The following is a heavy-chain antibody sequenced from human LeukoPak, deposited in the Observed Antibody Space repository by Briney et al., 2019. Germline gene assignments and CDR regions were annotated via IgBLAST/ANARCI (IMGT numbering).Heavy chain of an antibody. V-gene: IGHV4-61*02. CDR2: IYTSGRT. D-gene: IGHD3-16*02. CDR3: ARARVIPASFDD. J-gene: IGHJ4*02. CDR1: GGSITFGSYY. Sequence: TSETLSLTCTVSGGSITFGSYYWTWIRQPAGKGLEWIGRIYTSGRTFYNPSLKSRVTISMDTSMNQFSLRLNSVTAADTAVYYCARARVIPASFDDWGQGALVTVSS.